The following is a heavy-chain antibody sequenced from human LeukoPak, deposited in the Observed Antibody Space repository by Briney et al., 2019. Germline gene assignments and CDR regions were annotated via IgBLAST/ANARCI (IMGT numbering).Heavy chain of an antibody. CDR1: RDMLNSDH. CDR2: INAGGEDP. D-gene: IGHD3-10*01. J-gene: IGHJ5*01. CDR3: TRAKVPPRPTWFGS. Sequence: GASVKVSCKASRDMLNSDHIHWVRQAPGEGLEWMGVINAGGEDPKFAQNFQGRVDLTWDTSTNTTYMELARLRSEDTAVYYCTRAKVPPRPTWFGSWGQGTLVTVSS. V-gene: IGHV1-46*02.